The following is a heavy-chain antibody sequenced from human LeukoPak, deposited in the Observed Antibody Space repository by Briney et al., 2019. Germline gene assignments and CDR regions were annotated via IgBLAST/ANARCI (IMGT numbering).Heavy chain of an antibody. CDR1: GDSISSGDYY. V-gene: IGHV4-61*02. CDR2: ISSSGST. CDR3: ARGPYSYDSSGAFDI. Sequence: SQTLSLTCTVSGDSISSGDYYWSWTRQPAGKGLEWIGRISSSGSTNYNPSLKSRVTISVDTSKNQFSLKLSSVTAADTAVYFCARGPYSYDSSGAFDIWGQGTMVTVSS. J-gene: IGHJ3*02. D-gene: IGHD3-22*01.